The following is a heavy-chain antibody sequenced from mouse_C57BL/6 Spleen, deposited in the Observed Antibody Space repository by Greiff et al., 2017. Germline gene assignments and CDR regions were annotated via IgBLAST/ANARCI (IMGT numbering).Heavy chain of an antibody. CDR2: IRNKANGYTT. J-gene: IGHJ4*01. CDR3: ARVTTGEDY. CDR1: GFTFTDYY. D-gene: IGHD1-1*01. Sequence: DVMLVESGGGLVQPGGSLSLSCAASGFTFTDYYMSWVRQPPGKALEWLGFIRNKANGYTTEYSASVQGRFTISRDNSQSILYLQMNALRAEDSATYYCARVTTGEDYWGQGTSVTVSS. V-gene: IGHV7-3*01.